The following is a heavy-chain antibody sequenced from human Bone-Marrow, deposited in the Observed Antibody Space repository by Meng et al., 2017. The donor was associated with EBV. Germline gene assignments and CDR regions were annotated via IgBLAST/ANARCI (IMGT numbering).Heavy chain of an antibody. V-gene: IGHV3-21*01. CDR1: GFTFSNYS. CDR2: ISSRSSYL. J-gene: IGHJ4*02. Sequence: EVQLVESGGGLVKLGGSLRLSCAASGFTFSNYSMNWVRQAPGKGLEWVSSISSRSSYLFYADSVKGRFTISRDNAKNSLYLQMNSLRAEDTAVYYCVRSRTTVIGYWGQGTLVTVSS. D-gene: IGHD4-17*01. CDR3: VRSRTTVIGY.